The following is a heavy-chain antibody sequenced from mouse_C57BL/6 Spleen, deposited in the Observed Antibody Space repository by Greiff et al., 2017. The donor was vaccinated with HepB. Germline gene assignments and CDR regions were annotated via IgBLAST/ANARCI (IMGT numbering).Heavy chain of an antibody. CDR1: GFSLTSYG. D-gene: IGHD1-1*01. J-gene: IGHJ1*03. Sequence: VQLQQSGPGLVQPSQRLSITCTVSGFSLTSYGVHWVRHSPGKGLEWLGVIWRGGSTDYNAAFMSRLSITKDNSKSQVFFKMNSLQADDTAIYYCAIITTVVATDWYFDVWGTGTTVTVSS. CDR2: IWRGGST. CDR3: AIITTVVATDWYFDV. V-gene: IGHV2-5*01.